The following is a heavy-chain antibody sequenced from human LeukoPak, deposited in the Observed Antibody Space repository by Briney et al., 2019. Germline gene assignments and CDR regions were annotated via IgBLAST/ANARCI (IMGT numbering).Heavy chain of an antibody. D-gene: IGHD6-25*01. Sequence: ASVKVSCKASGYTFTNYGISWVRQAPGQGLEWMGGIIPIFGTANYAQKFQGRVTITADESTSTAYMELSSLRSDDTAVHYCARDEAAHYYFDYWGQGTLVTVSS. CDR1: GYTFTNYG. CDR3: ARDEAAHYYFDY. J-gene: IGHJ4*02. V-gene: IGHV1-69*13. CDR2: IIPIFGTA.